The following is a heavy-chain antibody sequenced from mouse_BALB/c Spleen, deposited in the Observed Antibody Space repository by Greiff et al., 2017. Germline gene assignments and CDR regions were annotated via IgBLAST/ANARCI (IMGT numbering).Heavy chain of an antibody. J-gene: IGHJ4*01. CDR3: ARAYYGKALAMDY. V-gene: IGHV5-4*02. Sequence: EVMLVESGGGLVKPGGSLKLSCAASGFTFSDYYMYWVRQTPEKRLEWVATISDGGSYTYYPDSVKGRFTISRDNAKNNLYLQMSSLKSEDTAMYYCARAYYGKALAMDYWGQGTSVTVSS. D-gene: IGHD2-10*01. CDR2: ISDGGSYT. CDR1: GFTFSDYY.